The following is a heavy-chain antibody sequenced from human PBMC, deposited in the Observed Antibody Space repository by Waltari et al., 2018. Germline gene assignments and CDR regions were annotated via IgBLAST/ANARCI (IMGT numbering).Heavy chain of an antibody. V-gene: IGHV3-7*01. Sequence: EVQLVESGGGLVQPGGSLRLSCAASGLTVSRVWMTWVRQAPGKRLEWVANRNDKGSEKHYVDSVKGRFTISRDNAKNALFLHMNSLRADDTAVYYCASGGHVDYCGQGTLVTVSS. CDR1: GLTVSRVW. CDR3: ASGGHVDY. J-gene: IGHJ4*02. CDR2: RNDKGSEK.